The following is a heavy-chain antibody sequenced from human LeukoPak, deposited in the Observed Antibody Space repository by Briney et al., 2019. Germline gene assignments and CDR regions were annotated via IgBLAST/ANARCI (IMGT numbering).Heavy chain of an antibody. CDR2: IYHSGST. D-gene: IGHD2-15*01. CDR3: ARDLGCSGGSCWDV. CDR1: GYSISSGYY. V-gene: IGHV4-38-2*02. J-gene: IGHJ6*04. Sequence: SETLSLTCAVSGYSISSGYYWGWIRQPPGKGLEWIGSIYHSGSTYYNPSLKSRVTISVDTSKNQFSLKLSSVTAADTAVYYCARDLGCSGGSCWDVWGKGTTVTVSS.